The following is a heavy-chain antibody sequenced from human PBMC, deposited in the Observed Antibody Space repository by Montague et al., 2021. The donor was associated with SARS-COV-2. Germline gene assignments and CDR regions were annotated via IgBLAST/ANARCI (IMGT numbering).Heavy chain of an antibody. D-gene: IGHD3-10*01. V-gene: IGHV4-34*01. Sequence: SETLSLTCAVHGTSFSGYYWHWIRQPPGKGLEWIGEINHGGSTKYSPSLKSRLTISADTSKNQFSLKLTSVAAADTAVYYCARLRDGVVPSPILGVGPYYSSYYLDVWGSGSTVTV. J-gene: IGHJ6*03. CDR3: ARLRDGVVPSPILGVGPYYSSYYLDV. CDR2: INHGGST. CDR1: GTSFSGYY.